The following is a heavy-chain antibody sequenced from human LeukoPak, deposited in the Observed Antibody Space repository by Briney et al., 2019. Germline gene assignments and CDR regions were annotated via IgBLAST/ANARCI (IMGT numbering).Heavy chain of an antibody. V-gene: IGHV3-23*01. D-gene: IGHD1-14*01. J-gene: IGHJ6*02. Sequence: PGGSLRLSCAASGFTFSSYAMSWVRQAPGKGLEWVSAISGSGGSTYYADSVKGRFTISRDNSKNTLYLQMNSLRAEDTAVYYCAKGESYRGDYYGMDVWGQGTTVTVSS. CDR2: ISGSGGST. CDR3: AKGESYRGDYYGMDV. CDR1: GFTFSSYA.